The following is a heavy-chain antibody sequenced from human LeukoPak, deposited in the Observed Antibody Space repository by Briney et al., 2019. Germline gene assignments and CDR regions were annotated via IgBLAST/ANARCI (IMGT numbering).Heavy chain of an antibody. CDR1: GFTFSSYT. J-gene: IGHJ4*02. V-gene: IGHV3-30-3*01. CDR3: ARDPLLAGPFDS. CDR2: ISYDGSNK. Sequence: GGSLRLSCAASGFTFSSYTMXXXRQAPGKGLEWVAVISYDGSNKYYADSVKGRFTISRDNSKNTLYLQMNSLRAEDTAVYYCARDPLLAGPFDSWGQGTLVTVSS. D-gene: IGHD6-13*01.